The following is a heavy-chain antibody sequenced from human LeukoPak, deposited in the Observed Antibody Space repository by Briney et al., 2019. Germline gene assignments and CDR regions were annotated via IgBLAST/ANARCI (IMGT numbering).Heavy chain of an antibody. CDR2: INHSGST. D-gene: IGHD3-10*01. J-gene: IGHJ4*02. V-gene: IGHV4-34*01. CDR1: GGSFSGYY. Sequence: PSETLSLTCAVYGGSFSGYYWSWIRQPPGNGLEWIGEINHSGSTNYNPSLKSRVTISVDTSKNQFSLKLSSVTAADTAVYYCARAFGKEGPQLTSERNFDYWGQGTLVTVSS. CDR3: ARAFGKEGPQLTSERNFDY.